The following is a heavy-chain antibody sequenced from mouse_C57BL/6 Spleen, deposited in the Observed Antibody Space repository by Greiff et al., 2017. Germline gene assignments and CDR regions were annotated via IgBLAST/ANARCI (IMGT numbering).Heavy chain of an antibody. CDR2: IDPENGDT. CDR1: GFNIKDDY. D-gene: IGHD1-1*02. V-gene: IGHV14-4*01. CDR3: TTQEIGVGLAY. Sequence: EVKLMESGAELVRPGASVKLSCTASGFNIKDDYMHWVKQRPEQGLEWIGWIDPENGDTEYASKFQGKATITADTSSNTAYLQLSSLTSEDTAVYYCTTQEIGVGLAYWGQGTLVTVSA. J-gene: IGHJ3*01.